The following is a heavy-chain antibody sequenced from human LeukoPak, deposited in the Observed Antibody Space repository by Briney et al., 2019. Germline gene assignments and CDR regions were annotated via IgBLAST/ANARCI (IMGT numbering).Heavy chain of an antibody. V-gene: IGHV4-4*07. CDR2: IYTSGST. J-gene: IGHJ5*01. CDR3: ARGGIAARRGGIGTNWFDP. Sequence: SETLSLTCTVSGGSISSYYWSWLRQPAGKGLEWIGRIYTSGSTNYNPSLKSRVTMSVDTSKNRFSLKLSSVTAADTAVYYCARGGIAARRGGIGTNWFDPWGQGTLVTVSS. D-gene: IGHD6-6*01. CDR1: GGSISSYY.